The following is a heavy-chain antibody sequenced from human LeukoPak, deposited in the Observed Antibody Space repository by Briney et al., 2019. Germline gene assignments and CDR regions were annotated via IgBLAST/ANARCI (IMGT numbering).Heavy chain of an antibody. J-gene: IGHJ4*02. Sequence: SETLSLTCTVSGCSISSYYWSWIRQPPGKGLEWIGYIYYSGSTNYNPSLKSRVTISVDTSKNQFSLKLSSVTAADTAVYYCARDSESSSWYWRFDYWGQGTLVTVSS. CDR2: IYYSGST. CDR1: GCSISSYY. CDR3: ARDSESSSWYWRFDY. D-gene: IGHD6-13*01. V-gene: IGHV4-59*01.